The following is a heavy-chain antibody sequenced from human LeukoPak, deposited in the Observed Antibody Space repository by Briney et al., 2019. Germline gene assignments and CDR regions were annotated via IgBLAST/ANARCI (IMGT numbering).Heavy chain of an antibody. D-gene: IGHD1-1*01. V-gene: IGHV3-21*01. CDR1: GFTFSSYS. CDR3: AANNWNVDY. Sequence: GGSLRLSCAASGFTFSSYSMNWVRQAPGKRLEWVSSISSSSSYIYYADSVKGRFTISRDNAKNSLYLQMNSLRAEDTAVYYCAANNWNVDYWGQGTLVTVSS. J-gene: IGHJ4*02. CDR2: ISSSSSYI.